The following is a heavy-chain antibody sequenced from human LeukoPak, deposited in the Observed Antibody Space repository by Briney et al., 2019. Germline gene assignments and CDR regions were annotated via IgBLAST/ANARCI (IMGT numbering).Heavy chain of an antibody. CDR3: AREDYDSSGYYFSWFDP. Sequence: ASVKVSCKASGYTFTSYYMQWVRQAPGQGLEWMGIINPSGGSTSYAQKFQGRVTMTRDTSTSTVYMELSSLRSEDTAVYYCAREDYDSSGYYFSWFDPWGQGTLVTVSS. CDR2: INPSGGST. CDR1: GYTFTSYY. D-gene: IGHD3-22*01. J-gene: IGHJ5*02. V-gene: IGHV1-46*01.